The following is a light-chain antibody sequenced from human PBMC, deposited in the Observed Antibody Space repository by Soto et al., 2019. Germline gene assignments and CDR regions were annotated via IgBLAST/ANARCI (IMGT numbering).Light chain of an antibody. V-gene: IGKV3-20*01. CDR1: PSVSRSY. J-gene: IGKJ4*01. CDR3: QQYGSSPLT. Sequence: IVLTQSPGTLSLSPGERATLSCRASPSVSRSYLAWYQQKPGQAPRLLIYGASSRAAGIPDRFSGSGSGTDFTLTISRLEPEDFAVYYCQQYGSSPLTFGGGTKVEIK. CDR2: GAS.